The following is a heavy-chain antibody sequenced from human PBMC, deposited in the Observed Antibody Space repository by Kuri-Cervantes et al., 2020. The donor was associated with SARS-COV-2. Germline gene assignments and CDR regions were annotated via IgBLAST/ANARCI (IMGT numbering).Heavy chain of an antibody. V-gene: IGHV3-21*01. CDR2: ISSRGNYI. J-gene: IGHJ6*03. Sequence: GGSLRLSCAASGFPFSTYSMNWVRQASGKGLEWVSFISSRGNYIYYPDSVKGRFTVSRDNANNSLYLQMNSLSAEDTAVYYCAGGSVDTTTTSYSYLDVWGKGPRSPSP. D-gene: IGHD5-18*01. CDR1: GFPFSTYS. CDR3: AGGSVDTTTTSYSYLDV.